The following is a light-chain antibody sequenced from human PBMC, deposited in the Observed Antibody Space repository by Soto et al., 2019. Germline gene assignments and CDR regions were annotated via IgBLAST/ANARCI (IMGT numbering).Light chain of an antibody. CDR3: SSYTGSNTMV. Sequence: QSALTQPASVSGSPGQSITISCTGTSSAVGAYNSVSWYQQHPGKAPKLMIYDVSNRPSGVSNRFSGSKSGNTASLTISGLQAEDEADYYCSSYTGSNTMVFGGGTKVTVL. CDR2: DVS. V-gene: IGLV2-14*01. J-gene: IGLJ2*01. CDR1: SSAVGAYNS.